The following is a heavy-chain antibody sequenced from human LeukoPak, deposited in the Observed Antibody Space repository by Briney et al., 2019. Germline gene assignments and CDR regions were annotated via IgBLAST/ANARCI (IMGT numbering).Heavy chain of an antibody. CDR2: ISGSGGST. D-gene: IGHD6-6*01. Sequence: GGSLRLSCAASGFTFSSYSMSWVRQAPGKGLEWVSGISGSGGSTYYADSVKGRFTISRDNAKNTLYLQMDSLRAEDTAVYYCVKDGGIAARPYYFDYWGQGTLVTVSS. CDR3: VKDGGIAARPYYFDY. J-gene: IGHJ4*02. CDR1: GFTFSSYS. V-gene: IGHV3-23*01.